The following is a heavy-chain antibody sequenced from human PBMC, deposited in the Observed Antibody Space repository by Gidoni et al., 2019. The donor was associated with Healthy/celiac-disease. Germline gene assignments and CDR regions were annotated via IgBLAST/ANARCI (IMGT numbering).Heavy chain of an antibody. Sequence: QLPLQESGPGLVKPSETLYLTCTVSGGSIRSSSYYWGWIRQPPGKGLEWIGSIYYSGSTYYNPSLKSRVTISVDTSKNQFSLKLSSVTAADTAVYYCARDQGQWLVQFDYWGQGTLVTVSS. CDR3: ARDQGQWLVQFDY. CDR1: GGSIRSSSYY. J-gene: IGHJ4*02. V-gene: IGHV4-39*07. D-gene: IGHD6-19*01. CDR2: IYYSGST.